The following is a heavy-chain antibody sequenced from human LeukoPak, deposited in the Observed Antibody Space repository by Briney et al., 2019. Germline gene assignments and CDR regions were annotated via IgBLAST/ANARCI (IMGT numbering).Heavy chain of an antibody. Sequence: SETLSLTCTVSGYSISSGYYWGWIRQPPGKGLEWIGSIYHSGSTYYNPSLKSRVTISVDTSKNQFSLKLSSVTAADTAVYYCARFTIRTYYYDSSGYPTFYAFDIWGQGTMVTVSS. V-gene: IGHV4-38-2*02. D-gene: IGHD3-22*01. J-gene: IGHJ3*02. CDR2: IYHSGST. CDR3: ARFTIRTYYYDSSGYPTFYAFDI. CDR1: GYSISSGYY.